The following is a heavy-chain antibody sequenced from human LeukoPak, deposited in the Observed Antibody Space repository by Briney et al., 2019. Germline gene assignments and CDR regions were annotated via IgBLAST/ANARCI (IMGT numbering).Heavy chain of an antibody. CDR1: GFTFSSYW. Sequence: GGSLRLSCAASGFTFSSYWMHWVRQAPGKGLVWVSRSNSDGSSTSYADSVKGRFTISRDNAKNTLYLQMNSLRAEDKAVYYCARDRVVVPAAIGIDYYYMDVLGKGTTVTVSS. D-gene: IGHD2-2*01. V-gene: IGHV3-74*01. CDR2: SNSDGSST. J-gene: IGHJ6*03. CDR3: ARDRVVVPAAIGIDYYYMDV.